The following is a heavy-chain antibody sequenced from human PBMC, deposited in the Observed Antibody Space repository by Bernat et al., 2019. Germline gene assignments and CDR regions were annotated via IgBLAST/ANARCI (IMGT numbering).Heavy chain of an antibody. CDR3: AKIPSPTVTSPHDY. J-gene: IGHJ4*02. D-gene: IGHD4-17*01. V-gene: IGHV3-23*01. CDR2: ISGSGGST. CDR1: GFTFSSYA. Sequence: EVQLLESGGGLVQPGGSLRLSCAASGFTFSSYAMSWVRQAPGKGLEWVSAISGSGGSTYYADSVKGRFTISRDNSKNTLYLQMNSLRAEETAVYYCAKIPSPTVTSPHDYWGQGTLVTVSS.